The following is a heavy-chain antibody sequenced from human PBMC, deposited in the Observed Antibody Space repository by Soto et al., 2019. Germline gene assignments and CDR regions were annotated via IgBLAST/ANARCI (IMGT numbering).Heavy chain of an antibody. CDR1: GFTFSSYA. Sequence: EVQLLESGGGLVQPGGSLRLSCAASGFTFSSYAMSWVRQAPGKGLEWVSAISGSGGSTYYADSVKGRFTISRDNSKNTLYLKMDSLRAEDTAVYYCAKDRKLSGWPFDYWGQGTLVTVSS. CDR3: AKDRKLSGWPFDY. CDR2: ISGSGGST. V-gene: IGHV3-23*01. J-gene: IGHJ4*02. D-gene: IGHD6-19*01.